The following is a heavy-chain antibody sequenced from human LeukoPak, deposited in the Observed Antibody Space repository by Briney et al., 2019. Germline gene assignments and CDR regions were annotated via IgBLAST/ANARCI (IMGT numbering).Heavy chain of an antibody. CDR1: GFTFSSYG. J-gene: IGHJ4*02. CDR3: ASWTYYYDSSGYY. V-gene: IGHV3-23*01. D-gene: IGHD3-22*01. CDR2: ISGRGGST. Sequence: GGSLRLSCAASGFTFSSYGMSWVRQAPGKGLEWVSAISGRGGSTYYADSVKGRFTISRDNSKNTLYLQMNSLRDEDTAVYYCASWTYYYDSSGYYWGQGTLVTVSS.